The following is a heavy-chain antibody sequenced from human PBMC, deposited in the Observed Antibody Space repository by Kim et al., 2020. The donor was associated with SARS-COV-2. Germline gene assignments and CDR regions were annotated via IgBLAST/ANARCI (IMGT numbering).Heavy chain of an antibody. Sequence: NDAQNLQGRGTLTTATSTSTAFLELRSLRSDDTAVYFCARDRGYGDDTFDYWGQGTLVTVSS. D-gene: IGHD4-17*01. V-gene: IGHV1-18*01. J-gene: IGHJ4*02. CDR3: ARDRGYGDDTFDY.